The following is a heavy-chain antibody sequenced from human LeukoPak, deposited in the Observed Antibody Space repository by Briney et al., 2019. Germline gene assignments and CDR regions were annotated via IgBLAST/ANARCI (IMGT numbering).Heavy chain of an antibody. CDR2: TFYRSKWYT. Sequence: SQTLSLTCAISGDNVSGNSVAWNWIRLSPSRGLEWLGRTFYRSKWYTDYAVSVRSRIIINPDTSKNQFSLQSNSVTAEDTAVYYCARDWGTYRPFEYWGQGTLVTVSS. CDR1: GDNVSGNSVA. J-gene: IGHJ4*02. D-gene: IGHD3-16*01. V-gene: IGHV6-1*01. CDR3: ARDWGTYRPFEY.